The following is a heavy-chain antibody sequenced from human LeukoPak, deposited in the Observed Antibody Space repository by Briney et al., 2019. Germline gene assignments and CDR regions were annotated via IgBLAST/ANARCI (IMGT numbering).Heavy chain of an antibody. Sequence: ASVKVSCKASGYTFSNYYMHWVRQAPGQGFEWMGIINPSGGSTIYAQKFQGRVTMTRDTSTSTVYMYLNSLRSEDTAVYYCAKGGGLRYFDWFSNGFDYWGQGTLVTVSS. J-gene: IGHJ4*02. CDR2: INPSGGST. CDR1: GYTFSNYY. V-gene: IGHV1-46*03. D-gene: IGHD3-9*01. CDR3: AKGGGLRYFDWFSNGFDY.